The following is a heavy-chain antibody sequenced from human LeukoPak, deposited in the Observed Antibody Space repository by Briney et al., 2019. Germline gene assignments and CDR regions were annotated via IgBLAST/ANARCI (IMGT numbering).Heavy chain of an antibody. J-gene: IGHJ4*02. D-gene: IGHD5-18*01. Sequence: PGGSLSPSCEASGFPFVSYWMSWVARAPGRGWRGLANIKQDGSEKYYVDSVKGRFTISRDNAKNSLYLQMNSLRAEDTAVYYCAGYDSDTGVLDYWGQGTLVTVSS. CDR3: AGYDSDTGVLDY. CDR2: IKQDGSEK. CDR1: GFPFVSYW. V-gene: IGHV3-7*01.